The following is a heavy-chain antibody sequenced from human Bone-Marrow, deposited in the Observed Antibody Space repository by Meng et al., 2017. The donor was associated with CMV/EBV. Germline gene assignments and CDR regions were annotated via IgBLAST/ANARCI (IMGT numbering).Heavy chain of an antibody. Sequence: ASVKVSCKTSGYAFTGYYVHWVRQAPGQGLEWMGWINPNTGDTNYAQKFQGRVTMTRDTSISTAYMELSRLRSDDTAVYYCARLDGVATTPLLWGQGTRVTVSS. V-gene: IGHV1-2*02. CDR1: GYAFTGYY. J-gene: IGHJ4*02. CDR2: INPNTGDT. D-gene: IGHD5-12*01. CDR3: ARLDGVATTPLL.